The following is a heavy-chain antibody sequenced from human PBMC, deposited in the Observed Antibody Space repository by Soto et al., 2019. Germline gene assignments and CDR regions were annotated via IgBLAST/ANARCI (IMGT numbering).Heavy chain of an antibody. Sequence: QVQLVQSGAEEKKPGASVKVSCKASGYTFTNNVMHWVRQAPGQRLEWMGWSSADNGNTKYSQKFQGRVTITRDTSANTAYMELSSLRSEDTAVYYCARGEKGTISDYWGQGTLVTVSS. V-gene: IGHV1-3*05. CDR3: ARGEKGTISDY. J-gene: IGHJ4*02. CDR1: GYTFTNNV. CDR2: SSADNGNT. D-gene: IGHD1-1*01.